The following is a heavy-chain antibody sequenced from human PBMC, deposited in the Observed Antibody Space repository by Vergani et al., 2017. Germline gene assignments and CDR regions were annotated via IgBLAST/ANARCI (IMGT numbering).Heavy chain of an antibody. CDR3: ATKSXGTPGCQIGYFRE. J-gene: IGHJ1*01. Sequence: QVHLVESGGDVVQPGRSLTLPCVVSGFTSSYYGLHWVRQAPGKGLEWVAVISYDGTQKYYADSVKGRFTISRDNSKSTLYLQMNSLRTEDTAVYYCATKSXGTPGCQIGYFREWGQGTLVTVSS. V-gene: IGHV3-30*03. CDR2: ISYDGTQK. D-gene: IGHD1-1*01. CDR1: GFTSSYYG.